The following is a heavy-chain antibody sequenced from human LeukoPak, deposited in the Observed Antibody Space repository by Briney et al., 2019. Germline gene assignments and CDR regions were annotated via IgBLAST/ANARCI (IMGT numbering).Heavy chain of an antibody. CDR1: GFTFSSYS. J-gene: IGHJ5*02. V-gene: IGHV3-21*01. Sequence: GGSLRLSCAASGFTFSSYSMNWVRQAPGKGLEWVSSISSSSSYIYYADSVKGRFTISRDNAKNSLYLQMNSLRAEDTAVYYCARGGVWFGEFRNWFDPWGQGTLVTVSS. CDR3: ARGGVWFGEFRNWFDP. CDR2: ISSSSSYI. D-gene: IGHD3-10*01.